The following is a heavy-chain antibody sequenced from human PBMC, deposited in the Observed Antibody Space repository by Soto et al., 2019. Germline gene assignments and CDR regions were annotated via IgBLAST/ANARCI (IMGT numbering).Heavy chain of an antibody. CDR1: GYSFITHW. CDR3: TRPQSSGWYDF. CDR2: INPADSDI. J-gene: IGHJ5*01. Sequence: GESLKISCKGSGYSFITHWIAWVRQMPGEGLEWMGIINPADSDIRYSPSFQGQVTISVDKSINTAYLQWSSLKASDTATYYCTRPQSSGWYDFWGQGTLVAVSS. V-gene: IGHV5-51*01. D-gene: IGHD3-22*01.